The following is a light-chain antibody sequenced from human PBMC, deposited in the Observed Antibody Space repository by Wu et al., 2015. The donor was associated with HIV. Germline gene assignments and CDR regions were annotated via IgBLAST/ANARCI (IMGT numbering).Light chain of an antibody. CDR1: QYVGKN. V-gene: IGKV3-15*01. Sequence: EIVMTQSPATLSVSPGQRVTVSCRASQYVGKNLAWYQQKFGQAPRLLIHDASTRATDIAARFSGSGSGTEFNLTIASLQSEVFCVFYFCQQCNSWPWTFALGT. CDR2: DAS. J-gene: IGKJ1*01. CDR3: QQCNSWPWT.